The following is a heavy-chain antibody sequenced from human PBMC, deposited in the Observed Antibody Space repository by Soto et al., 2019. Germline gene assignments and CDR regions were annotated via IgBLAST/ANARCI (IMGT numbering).Heavy chain of an antibody. D-gene: IGHD3-3*01. V-gene: IGHV3-30*04. Sequence: QVQLVESGGGVVQPGRSLRLSCAASGFTFSSYAMHWVRQAPGKGLEWVAVISYGGGNKYYADSVKGRFTISRDNSKNRLYLQMNSLRAEENVEYYSARAEGRYDFWSCYNQISPYGYGMDVWGQGTPVTVSS. CDR2: ISYGGGNK. J-gene: IGHJ6*02. CDR3: ARAEGRYDFWSCYNQISPYGYGMDV. CDR1: GFTFSSYA.